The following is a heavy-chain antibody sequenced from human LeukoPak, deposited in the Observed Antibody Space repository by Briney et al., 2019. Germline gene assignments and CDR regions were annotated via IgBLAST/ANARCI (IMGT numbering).Heavy chain of an antibody. CDR2: INPNSGGT. D-gene: IGHD5-12*01. J-gene: IGHJ4*02. CDR3: ARVPGGGYDLGVFDY. V-gene: IGHV1-2*02. CDR1: GYTFTGYY. Sequence: VASVKVSCKASGYTFTGYYMHWVRQAPGQGLEWMGWINPNSGGTNYAQKFQGRVTMTRDTSISTAYMELSRLRSDDTAVYYCARVPGGGYDLGVFDYWGQGTLVTVSS.